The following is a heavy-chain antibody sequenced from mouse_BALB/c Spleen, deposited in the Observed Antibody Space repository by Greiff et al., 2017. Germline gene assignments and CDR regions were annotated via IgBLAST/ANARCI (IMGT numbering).Heavy chain of an antibody. D-gene: IGHD2-10*02. CDR1: GYSFTSYW. V-gene: IGHV1-5*01. CDR2: IYPGNSDT. CDR3: TRSYGNYDAMDY. J-gene: IGHJ4*01. Sequence: VQLQQSGTVLARPGASVKMSCKASGYSFTSYWMHWVKQRPGQGLEWIGAIYPGNSDTSYNQKFKGKAKLTAVTSASTAYMELSSLTNEDSAVYYCTRSYGNYDAMDYWGQGTSVTVAS.